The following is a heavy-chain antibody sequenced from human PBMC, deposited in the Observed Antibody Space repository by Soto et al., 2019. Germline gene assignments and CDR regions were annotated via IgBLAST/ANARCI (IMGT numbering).Heavy chain of an antibody. CDR2: ISYDGNNK. CDR1: GLTFNSYA. Sequence: PGGALRLSCAAFGLTFNSYAMHWVRQAPGEGLEWVAVISYDGNNKYYADSVKGRFTISRDDSKNTLYLQMNRLRVEDTAVYYCARAISYFYASGSYFDYWGQGTRVTVSS. J-gene: IGHJ4*02. CDR3: ARAISYFYASGSYFDY. V-gene: IGHV3-30-3*01. D-gene: IGHD3-10*01.